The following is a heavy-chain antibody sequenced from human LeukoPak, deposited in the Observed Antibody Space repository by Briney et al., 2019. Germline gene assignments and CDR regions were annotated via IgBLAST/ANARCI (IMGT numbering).Heavy chain of an antibody. CDR2: IWYDGSNK. CDR3: ARDIRYSSGSIDY. Sequence: GRSLRLSCAASGFTFSSYGMHWVRQAPGKGLEWVAVIWYDGSNKYYADSVKGRFTISRDYSKNTLYLQMNSLRAEDTAVYYCARDIRYSSGSIDYWGQGTLVTVSS. D-gene: IGHD6-19*01. V-gene: IGHV3-33*01. CDR1: GFTFSSYG. J-gene: IGHJ4*02.